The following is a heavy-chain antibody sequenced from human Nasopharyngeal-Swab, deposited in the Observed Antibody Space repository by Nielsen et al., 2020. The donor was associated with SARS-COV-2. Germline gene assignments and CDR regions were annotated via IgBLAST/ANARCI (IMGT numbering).Heavy chain of an antibody. CDR1: GFTFDDYA. CDR3: AKANYDYVWGSYSDY. Sequence: SLRLSCAASGFTFDDYAMHWVRQASGKGLEWVSGISWNSGSIGYADSVKGRFTISRDNAKNSLYLQMNSLRAEDTALYYCAKANYDYVWGSYSDYWGQGTLVTVSS. CDR2: ISWNSGSI. V-gene: IGHV3-9*01. D-gene: IGHD3-16*01. J-gene: IGHJ4*02.